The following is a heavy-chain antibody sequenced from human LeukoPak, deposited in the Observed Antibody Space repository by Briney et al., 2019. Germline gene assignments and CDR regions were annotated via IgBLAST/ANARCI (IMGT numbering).Heavy chain of an antibody. J-gene: IGHJ4*02. Sequence: GGSLRLSCAASGFTFSSYAMSWVRQAPGKGLEWVSAISGSGGSTYYADSVKGRFTISRDNSKNTLYLQMNSLRAEDTAVYYCAKDESYYDILTGYEVFDYWGQGTLVTVSS. CDR1: GFTFSSYA. CDR3: AKDESYYDILTGYEVFDY. CDR2: ISGSGGST. V-gene: IGHV3-23*01. D-gene: IGHD3-9*01.